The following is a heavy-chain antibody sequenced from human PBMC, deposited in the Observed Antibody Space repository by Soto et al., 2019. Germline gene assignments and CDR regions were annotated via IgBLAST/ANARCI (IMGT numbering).Heavy chain of an antibody. CDR1: GGSISSGVYY. Sequence: SETLSLTCTVSGGSISSGVYYWSWILQHPGKGLEWIGYIYYSGTTYYNPSLKSRVTISVDTSKNQFSLKLSSVSAADTALYYCARCSLVVVPAPGFDPWGRGTLVTVSS. CDR3: ARCSLVVVPAPGFDP. D-gene: IGHD2-2*01. V-gene: IGHV4-31*03. CDR2: IYYSGTT. J-gene: IGHJ5*02.